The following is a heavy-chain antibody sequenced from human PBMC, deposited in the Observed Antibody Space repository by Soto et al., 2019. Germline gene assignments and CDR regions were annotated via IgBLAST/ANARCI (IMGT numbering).Heavy chain of an antibody. CDR3: ARTPNL. V-gene: IGHV4-30-2*01. CDR1: GGSISSGGYY. CDR2: IYHSGST. J-gene: IGHJ4*02. Sequence: SETRSLTCAVSGGSISSGGYYWSWMRQPPGKGLEWIGYIYHSGSTYYNPSLKRRATISVDRSKNQLSLKLSSVTAADAALYECARTPNLWGQGTLVTVS.